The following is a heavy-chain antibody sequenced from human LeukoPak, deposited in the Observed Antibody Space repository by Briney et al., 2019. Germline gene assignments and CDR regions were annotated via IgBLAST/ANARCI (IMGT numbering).Heavy chain of an antibody. Sequence: GGSLRLSCAASGFTFSSYAMHWVRQAPGKGLEWVAVISYDGSNKYYADSVKGRFTISRDNSKSTLYLQMNSLRAEDTAVYYCARDRRMQPYYFDYWGQGTLVTVSS. CDR3: ARDRRMQPYYFDY. J-gene: IGHJ4*02. CDR2: ISYDGSNK. CDR1: GFTFSSYA. D-gene: IGHD2-8*01. V-gene: IGHV3-30-3*01.